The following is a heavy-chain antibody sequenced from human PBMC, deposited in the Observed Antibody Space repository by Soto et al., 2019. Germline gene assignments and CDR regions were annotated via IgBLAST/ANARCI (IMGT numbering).Heavy chain of an antibody. CDR3: ARDSGGGGYYYYYFMDV. CDR1: GFTFSSYS. CDR2: ISSSSYI. Sequence: LSLTCAASGFTFSSYSMNWVRQAPGKGLEWVSSISSSSYIYYADSVKGRFTISRDNAKNSLFLQMNSLRAEDTAVYYCARDSGGGGYYYYYFMDVWGKGTTVTVSS. D-gene: IGHD6-25*01. V-gene: IGHV3-21*01. J-gene: IGHJ6*03.